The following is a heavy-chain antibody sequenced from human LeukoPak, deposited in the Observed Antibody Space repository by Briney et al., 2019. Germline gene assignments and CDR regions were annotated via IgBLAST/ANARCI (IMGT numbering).Heavy chain of an antibody. D-gene: IGHD4-17*01. J-gene: IGHJ4*02. CDR1: GYTFTSYY. Sequence: ASVKVSCKASGYTFTSYYMHWVRQAPGQGLEWMGIINPSGGSTSYAQKFQGRVTITADESTSTAYMELSSLRSEDTAVYYCASLSRSPTYGDYVEYWGQGTLVTVSS. CDR2: INPSGGST. CDR3: ASLSRSPTYGDYVEY. V-gene: IGHV1-46*01.